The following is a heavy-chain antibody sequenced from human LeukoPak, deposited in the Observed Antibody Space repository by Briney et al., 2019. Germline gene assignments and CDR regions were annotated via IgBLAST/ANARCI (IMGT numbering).Heavy chain of an antibody. V-gene: IGHV1-69*05. J-gene: IGHJ4*02. CDR1: GGTFSSYA. CDR3: AREAAYDSSGSSTYC. D-gene: IGHD3-22*01. Sequence: SVKVSCKASGGTFSSYAISWVRQAPGQGLEWMGGIIPIFGTANYAQKFQGRVTITTDESTSTAYMELSSLRSEDTAVYYCAREAAYDSSGSSTYCWGQGTLVTVSS. CDR2: IIPIFGTA.